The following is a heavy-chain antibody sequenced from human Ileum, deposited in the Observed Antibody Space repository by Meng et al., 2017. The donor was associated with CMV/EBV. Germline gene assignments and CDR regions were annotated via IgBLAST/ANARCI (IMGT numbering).Heavy chain of an antibody. J-gene: IGHJ4*02. V-gene: IGHV4-59*01. Sequence: SETLSLTCTVSGGSISSYYWSWIRQPPGKGLEWIGYIYYSGNTNYNPSLKSRVTISVDTSKNQFSLKLSSVTAADTAVYYCARYTAAYYDFWSGYYSPWGQGTLVTVSS. CDR2: IYYSGNT. CDR1: GGSISSYY. D-gene: IGHD3-3*01. CDR3: ARYTAAYYDFWSGYYSP.